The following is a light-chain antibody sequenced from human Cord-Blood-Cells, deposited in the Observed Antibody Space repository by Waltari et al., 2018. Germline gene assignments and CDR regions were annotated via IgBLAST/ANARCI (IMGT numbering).Light chain of an antibody. V-gene: IGKV4-1*01. Sequence: DIVMTQSPDSLAVSLGERATINCTSSPSVLYSSNNKHYLAWYQQKPGQPPKLLIYWASTRESGVPDRFSGSGSGTDFTLTISSLQAEDVAVYYCQQYYSTPLTFGGGTKVEIK. CDR2: WAS. J-gene: IGKJ4*01. CDR1: PSVLYSSNNKHY. CDR3: QQYYSTPLT.